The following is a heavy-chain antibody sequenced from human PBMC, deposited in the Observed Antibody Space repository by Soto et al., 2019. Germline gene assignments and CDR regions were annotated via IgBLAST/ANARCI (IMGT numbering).Heavy chain of an antibody. CDR1: GIVFSDY. CDR3: ARLPFPWGWFDP. CDR2: ISGSGRTI. J-gene: IGHJ5*02. V-gene: IGHV3-11*01. Sequence: VPLVESGGGLVEPGGSLRLSCAASGIVFSDYMSWVRQAPGKGLEWLSYISGSGRTIYSADSVKGRFTISRDNATNSLYLQMNNVRTEDTAVYYCARLPFPWGWFDPWGQGTLVTVSS. D-gene: IGHD3-16*01.